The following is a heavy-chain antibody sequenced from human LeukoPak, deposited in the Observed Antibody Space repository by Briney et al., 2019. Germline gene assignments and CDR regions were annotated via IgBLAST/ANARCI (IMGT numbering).Heavy chain of an antibody. Sequence: GESLKISCKGSGYSFTSYWVAWVRQMPGKGLEWMGIIYGSDSDTRYSPSFQGQVTISADKSITTAYLQWSSLKASDTAMYYCARRSTTAPDGLDIWGQGTMVTVSS. CDR1: GYSFTSYW. CDR2: IYGSDSDT. CDR3: ARRSTTAPDGLDI. V-gene: IGHV5-51*01. D-gene: IGHD2/OR15-2a*01. J-gene: IGHJ3*02.